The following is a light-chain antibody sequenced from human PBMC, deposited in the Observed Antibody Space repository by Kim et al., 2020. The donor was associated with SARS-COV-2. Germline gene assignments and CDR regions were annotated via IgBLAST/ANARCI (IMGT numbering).Light chain of an antibody. Sequence: SSVQLSCTLSSGHSNYLIEWHQQQPGKAPRYWMKLEGSGSDNKGSGVPDRFPGSSSGADRYHTISNLQSEDEADYYCETWDSNTWEFGGGTQLTVL. CDR1: SGHSNYL. V-gene: IGLV4-60*03. J-gene: IGLJ3*02. CDR2: LEGSGSD. CDR3: ETWDSNTWE.